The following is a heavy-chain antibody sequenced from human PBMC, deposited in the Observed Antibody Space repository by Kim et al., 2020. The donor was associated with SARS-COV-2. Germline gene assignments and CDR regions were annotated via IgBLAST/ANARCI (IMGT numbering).Heavy chain of an antibody. J-gene: IGHJ4*02. V-gene: IGHV3-21*01. CDR3: ARDSLHVVRGVPPDY. D-gene: IGHD3-10*01. Sequence: DSVKCRFTISGDNAKNSLYLQMNILRAEYTAVYYCARDSLHVVRGVPPDYWGQGTLVTVSS.